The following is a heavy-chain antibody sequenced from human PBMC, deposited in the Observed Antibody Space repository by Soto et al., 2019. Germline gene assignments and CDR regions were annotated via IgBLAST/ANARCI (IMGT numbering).Heavy chain of an antibody. D-gene: IGHD3-3*01. V-gene: IGHV3-11*01. CDR2: ISSSGSTI. CDR1: GFTFCDYY. Sequence: QVQLVESGGGLVKPGGSLRLSCAASGFTFCDYYMSWIRQAPGKGLEWVSHISSSGSTIYYADSVKGRFTISRDNAKNSLCLQMNSLRAEDTAVYYCAREALRFLRYFDYWGQGPLVSVSS. CDR3: AREALRFLRYFDY. J-gene: IGHJ4*02.